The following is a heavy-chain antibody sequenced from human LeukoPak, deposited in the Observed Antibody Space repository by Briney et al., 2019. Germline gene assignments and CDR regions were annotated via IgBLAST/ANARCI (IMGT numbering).Heavy chain of an antibody. CDR1: GFTFNNAW. V-gene: IGHV3-15*01. D-gene: IGHD2-15*01. Sequence: GGSLRLSCAASGFTFNNAWMSWVRQAPGKGLEWVGRIKSKTDGGTTDYAAPVKGRFTISRDDSKNTLYLQMSSLRAEDTAIYYCVKERDCSETGVFDFWGQGTLVTVSS. CDR2: IKSKTDGGTT. CDR3: VKERDCSETGVFDF. J-gene: IGHJ4*02.